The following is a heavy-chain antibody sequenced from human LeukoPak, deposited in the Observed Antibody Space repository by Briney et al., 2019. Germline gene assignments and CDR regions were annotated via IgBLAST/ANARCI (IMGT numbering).Heavy chain of an antibody. CDR1: GFTFSSYA. CDR3: AKTRPLDSSSWSHGDY. J-gene: IGHJ4*02. V-gene: IGHV3-23*01. Sequence: GGSLRLSCAASGFTFSSYAMSWVRQAPGKGLEWVSAISGSGDSTYYGNSVKGRFTISRDNSKNTLYLQMNSLRAEDTAVYYCAKTRPLDSSSWSHGDYWGQGTLVTVSS. CDR2: ISGSGDST. D-gene: IGHD6-13*01.